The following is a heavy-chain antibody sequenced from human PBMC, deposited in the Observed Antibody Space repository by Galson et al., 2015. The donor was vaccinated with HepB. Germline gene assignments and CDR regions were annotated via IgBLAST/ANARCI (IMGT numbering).Heavy chain of an antibody. CDR1: GFTFSSYD. Sequence: SLRLSCAASGFTFSSYDMHWVRQATGKGLEWVSAIGTAGDTYYPGSVKGRFTISRENAKNSLYLQMNSLRAGDTAVYYCARGGVYDAFDIWGQGTMVTVSS. CDR2: IGTAGDT. V-gene: IGHV3-13*04. CDR3: ARGGVYDAFDI. D-gene: IGHD3-10*01. J-gene: IGHJ3*02.